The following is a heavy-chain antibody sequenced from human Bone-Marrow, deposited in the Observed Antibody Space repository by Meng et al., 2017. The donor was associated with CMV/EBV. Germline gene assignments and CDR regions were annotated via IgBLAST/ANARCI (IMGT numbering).Heavy chain of an antibody. CDR2: ISYDGSNK. J-gene: IGHJ4*02. V-gene: IGHV3-30-3*01. Sequence: GESLKISCAASGFTFSSYAMHWVRQAPGKGLEWVAVISYDGSNKYYADSVKGRFTISRDNSKNTLYLQMNSLRAEDTAVYYCATSPFWDNIKPERYSDYWGQGTLVTFSS. D-gene: IGHD2/OR15-2a*01. CDR1: GFTFSSYA. CDR3: ATSPFWDNIKPERYSDY.